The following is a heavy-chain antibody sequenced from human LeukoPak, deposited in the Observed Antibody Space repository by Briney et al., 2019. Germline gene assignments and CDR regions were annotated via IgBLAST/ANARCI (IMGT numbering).Heavy chain of an antibody. CDR3: ARKLRYFDWLSDYRYYFDY. CDR2: TSSSSSYI. J-gene: IGHJ4*02. Sequence: GGSLRLSCAASGFTFSSYSMNWVRQAPGKGLEWVSSTSSSSSYIYYADSVKGRFTISRDNAKNSLYLQMNSLRAEDTAVYYCARKLRYFDWLSDYRYYFDYWGQGTLVTVSS. V-gene: IGHV3-21*01. D-gene: IGHD3-9*01. CDR1: GFTFSSYS.